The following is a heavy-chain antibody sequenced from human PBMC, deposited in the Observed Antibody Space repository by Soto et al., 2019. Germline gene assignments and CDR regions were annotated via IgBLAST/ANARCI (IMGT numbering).Heavy chain of an antibody. D-gene: IGHD3-10*01. Sequence: EVQLLESGGGLVQPGGSLRLSCAASGFTFSSYAMSWVRQAPGKGLEWVSAISGSGGSTYYADSVKGRFTISRDNSKNTLYLQMNSLRAEDTAVYYCAKDWRPLRTFNYYGSGSYPYNWFDPWGQGTLVTVSS. J-gene: IGHJ5*02. CDR1: GFTFSSYA. CDR3: AKDWRPLRTFNYYGSGSYPYNWFDP. V-gene: IGHV3-23*01. CDR2: ISGSGGST.